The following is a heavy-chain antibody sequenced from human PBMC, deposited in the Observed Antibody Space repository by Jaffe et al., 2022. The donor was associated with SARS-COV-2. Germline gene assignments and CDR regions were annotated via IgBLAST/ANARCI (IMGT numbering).Heavy chain of an antibody. Sequence: EVQLVQSGAEVKKPGESLKISCKGSGYSFTSYWIGWVRQMPGKGLEWMGIIYPGDSDTRYSPSFQGQVTISADKSISTAYLQWSSLKASDTAMYYCARHADRSWSLTNWFDPWGQGTLVTVSS. CDR3: ARHADRSWSLTNWFDP. D-gene: IGHD6-13*01. CDR2: IYPGDSDT. CDR1: GYSFTSYW. V-gene: IGHV5-51*01. J-gene: IGHJ5*02.